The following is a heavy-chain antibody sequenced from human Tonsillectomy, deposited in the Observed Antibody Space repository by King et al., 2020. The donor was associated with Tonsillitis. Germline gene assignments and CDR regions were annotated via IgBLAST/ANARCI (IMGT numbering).Heavy chain of an antibody. D-gene: IGHD1-26*01. CDR2: ISGSDNST. CDR1: GFTFSSYG. Sequence: VQLVESGGGLVQPGGSLRLSCAVSGFTFSSYGMSWVRQAPGKGLEWVSAISGSDNSTYNADSVKGRFTISRDNYKNTLYLHMNSLRAEDTAVYYCAKGEYDDYYYMDVWGKGTTVTVSS. CDR3: AKGEYDDYYYMDV. V-gene: IGHV3-23*04. J-gene: IGHJ6*03.